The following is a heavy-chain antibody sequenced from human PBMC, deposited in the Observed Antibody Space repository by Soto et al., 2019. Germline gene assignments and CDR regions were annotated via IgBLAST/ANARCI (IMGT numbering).Heavy chain of an antibody. CDR1: GFTFSSYE. V-gene: IGHV3-48*03. J-gene: IGHJ6*02. Sequence: EVQLVESGGGLVQPGGSLRLSCAASGFTFSSYEMNWVRQAPGKGLEWVSYISSSGSTIYYADSVKGRFTISRDNAKNSLYLQMNSLRAEDTAVYYCARDLTIASRISGMDVWGQGTKVTVSS. CDR3: ARDLTIASRISGMDV. CDR2: ISSSGSTI. D-gene: IGHD3-3*02.